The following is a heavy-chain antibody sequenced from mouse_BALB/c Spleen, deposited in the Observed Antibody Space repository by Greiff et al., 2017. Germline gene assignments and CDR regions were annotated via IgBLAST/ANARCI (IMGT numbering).Heavy chain of an antibody. CDR1: GFAFSSYD. J-gene: IGHJ4*01. Sequence: EVKLVESGGGLVKPGGSLKLSCAASGFAFSSYDMSWVRQTPEKRLEWVAYISSGGGSTNYPDTVKGRFTISRDNAKNTLYLQMSSLKSEDTAMYYCARHYYGSSYAMDYWGQGTSVTVSS. CDR3: ARHYYGSSYAMDY. CDR2: ISSGGGST. D-gene: IGHD1-1*01. V-gene: IGHV5-12-1*01.